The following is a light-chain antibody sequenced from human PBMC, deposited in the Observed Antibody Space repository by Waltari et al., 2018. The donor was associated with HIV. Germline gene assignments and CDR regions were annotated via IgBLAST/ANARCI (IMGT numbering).Light chain of an antibody. CDR3: QAWDSSTVV. CDR1: KLGDKY. Sequence: SYELTQPPSVSVSPGQTASIPCSGDKLGDKYACWYQQKPGQSPVVVIYQDSKRPSGIPERFSGSNSGNTATLTISGTQAMDEADYYCQAWDSSTVVFGGGTKLTVL. CDR2: QDS. V-gene: IGLV3-1*01. J-gene: IGLJ2*01.